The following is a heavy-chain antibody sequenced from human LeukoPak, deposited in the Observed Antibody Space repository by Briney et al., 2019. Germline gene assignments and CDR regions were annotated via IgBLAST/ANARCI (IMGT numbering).Heavy chain of an antibody. CDR1: GFTFSNYW. D-gene: IGHD4-17*01. V-gene: IGHV3-74*01. CDR2: INSDGSST. Sequence: GGSLRLSCAASGFTFSNYWMHWVRQAPGKGLVWVSRINSDGSSTSYADSVKGRFTISRDNVKNTLYLQMNSLRAEDTAVYYCARDDYGDYPDYWGQGTLVTVSS. J-gene: IGHJ4*02. CDR3: ARDDYGDYPDY.